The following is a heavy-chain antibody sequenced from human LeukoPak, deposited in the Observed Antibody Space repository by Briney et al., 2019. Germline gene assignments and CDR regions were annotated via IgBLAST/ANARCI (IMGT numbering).Heavy chain of an antibody. CDR2: IYTSGHT. Sequence: SETLSLTCTVSGGSISSGNHYWYWIRQPAGKGLEWIGRIYTSGHTNYNPSLKSRVTISIDTSKNQFSLKLSSVTAADTAVYYCATDLGYWGQGTLVTVSS. D-gene: IGHD3-16*01. CDR1: GGSISSGNHY. J-gene: IGHJ4*02. V-gene: IGHV4-61*02. CDR3: ATDLGY.